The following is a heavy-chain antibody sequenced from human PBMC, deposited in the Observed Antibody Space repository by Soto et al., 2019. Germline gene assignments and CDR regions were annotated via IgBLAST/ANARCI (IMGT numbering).Heavy chain of an antibody. Sequence: ASVKVSCKASGYTFTSYDINWVRQANGQGLEWMGWMNPNSGNTGYAQKFQGRVTMTRNTSISTAYMELSSLRSEDTAVYYCASHLGSSSWYYYCYGMDVWGQGTTVTVSS. CDR2: MNPNSGNT. CDR3: ASHLGSSSWYYYCYGMDV. J-gene: IGHJ6*02. D-gene: IGHD6-13*01. CDR1: GYTFTSYD. V-gene: IGHV1-8*01.